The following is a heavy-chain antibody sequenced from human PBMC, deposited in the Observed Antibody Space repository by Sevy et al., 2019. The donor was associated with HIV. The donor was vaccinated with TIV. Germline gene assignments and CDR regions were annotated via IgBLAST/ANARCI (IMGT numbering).Heavy chain of an antibody. V-gene: IGHV3-23*01. J-gene: IGHJ4*02. CDR3: AKEWTLLSDWYGEFDY. CDR2: ISISGANT. CDR1: GFTFTNYG. D-gene: IGHD6-19*01. Sequence: GGSLRLSCAASGFTFTNYGMHWVRQAPGKGLEWVSGISISGANTYYADSVRGRFTVSRDNSKNTVYLHLNSLRAEDTAIYYCAKEWTLLSDWYGEFDYWGQGTLVTVSS.